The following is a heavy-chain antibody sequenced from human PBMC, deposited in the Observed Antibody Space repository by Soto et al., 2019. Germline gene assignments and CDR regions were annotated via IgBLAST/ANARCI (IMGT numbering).Heavy chain of an antibody. D-gene: IGHD3-10*01. J-gene: IGHJ4*02. V-gene: IGHV3-23*01. CDR3: AKDHPSPSGELLFDY. Sequence: GGSLRLSCAASGFTFSSYAMSWVHQAPGKGLEWVSAISGSGGSTYYADSVKGRFTISRDNSKNTLYLQMNSLRAEDTAVYYCAKDHPSPSGELLFDYWGQGTLVTVSS. CDR1: GFTFSSYA. CDR2: ISGSGGST.